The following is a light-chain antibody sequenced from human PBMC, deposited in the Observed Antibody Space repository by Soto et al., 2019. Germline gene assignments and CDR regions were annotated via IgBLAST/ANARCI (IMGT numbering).Light chain of an antibody. CDR1: QSVSS. V-gene: IGKV3-20*01. J-gene: IGKJ1*01. CDR3: QQYGTSPRT. CDR2: GAY. Sequence: EIVLTQSPGTLSLSPGERATLSCRASQSVSSIAWYQQRPGQAPRLLISGAYSRATGIPDRFSGSVSGTDFTLTISRLEPEDFAVYYCQQYGTSPRTFGQGTKVEVE.